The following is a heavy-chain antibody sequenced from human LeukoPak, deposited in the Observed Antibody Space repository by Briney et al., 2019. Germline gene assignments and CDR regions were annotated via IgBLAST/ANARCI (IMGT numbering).Heavy chain of an antibody. CDR1: GFSFSSYG. V-gene: IGHV3-30*18. D-gene: IGHD1-1*01. J-gene: IGHJ4*02. Sequence: GGSLRLSCAASGFSFSSYGMHWVRQAPGKGLEWVAVISYDGTNKDYADSVKGRFTISRDNPKNTLFLQMNSLRTEDTAVYYCAKDRGWNGAFDHWGQGTLVTVSS. CDR2: ISYDGTNK. CDR3: AKDRGWNGAFDH.